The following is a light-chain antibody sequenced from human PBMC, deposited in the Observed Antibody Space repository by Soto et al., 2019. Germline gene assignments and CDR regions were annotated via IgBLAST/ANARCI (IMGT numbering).Light chain of an antibody. CDR3: QKYNSAPQT. Sequence: DIQMTQSPSSLSASVGDRVTITCRASQGITNYLAWYQQGPGKIPNLLIYAASTLQSAVPSRFSGSGSGTDFTLTISSLQPEDVATYYCQKYNSAPQTFGQGTRLEIK. V-gene: IGKV1-27*01. J-gene: IGKJ5*01. CDR2: AAS. CDR1: QGITNY.